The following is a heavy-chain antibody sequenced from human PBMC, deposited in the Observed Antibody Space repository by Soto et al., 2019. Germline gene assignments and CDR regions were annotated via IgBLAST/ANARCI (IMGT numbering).Heavy chain of an antibody. V-gene: IGHV2-70*04. Sequence: LVNPTQTLTLTCTFSGFSLSTSGMRVSWIRQPPGKALEWLARIDWDDDKYYRTSLKSRLTISKDTSKNQVVLTVTNMDPVDTATYYCAKTGTDGSWFDPWGRGTLVTVSS. CDR2: IDWDDDK. CDR1: GFSLSTSGMR. J-gene: IGHJ5*02. D-gene: IGHD1-1*01. CDR3: AKTGTDGSWFDP.